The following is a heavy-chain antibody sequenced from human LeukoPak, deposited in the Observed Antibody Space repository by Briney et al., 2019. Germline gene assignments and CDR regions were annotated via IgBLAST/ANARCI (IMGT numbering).Heavy chain of an antibody. D-gene: IGHD3-10*01. J-gene: IGHJ4*02. Sequence: GGSLRLSCAASGFTFSSYAMSWVRQAPGKGPEWVSAISGSGGSTYYADSVKGRFTISRDNSKNTLYLQMNSLRAEDTAVYYCAKDGQWFGELLGYWGQGTLVTVSS. V-gene: IGHV3-23*01. CDR2: ISGSGGST. CDR3: AKDGQWFGELLGY. CDR1: GFTFSSYA.